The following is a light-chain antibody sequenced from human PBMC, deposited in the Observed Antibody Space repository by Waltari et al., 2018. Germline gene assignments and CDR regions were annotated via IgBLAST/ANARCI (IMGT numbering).Light chain of an antibody. Sequence: DIGMTQTPPSLSVTPGAAAYITCMSSQSLVYMNGVTYVYWYLQKPGQPPQLLISEVSKRLSGVPDRFSGSGSGTDFTLSISRVEAGDVGVYYCMQTVQHPWTFGQGTKVEIK. V-gene: IGKV2D-29*01. J-gene: IGKJ1*01. CDR2: EVS. CDR1: QSLVYMNGVTY. CDR3: MQTVQHPWT.